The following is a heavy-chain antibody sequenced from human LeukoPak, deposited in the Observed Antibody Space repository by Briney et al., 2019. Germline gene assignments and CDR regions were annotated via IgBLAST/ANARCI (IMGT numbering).Heavy chain of an antibody. CDR1: GYTFTGYY. V-gene: IGHV1-2*04. Sequence: GASVKVSCKASGYTFTGYYMHWVRQDPGQGLEWMGWINPNSGGTNYAQKFQGWVTMTRDTSISTAYMELSRLRSDDTAVYYCARVNSGYDGSLDYWGQGTLVTVSS. J-gene: IGHJ4*02. D-gene: IGHD5-12*01. CDR3: ARVNSGYDGSLDY. CDR2: INPNSGGT.